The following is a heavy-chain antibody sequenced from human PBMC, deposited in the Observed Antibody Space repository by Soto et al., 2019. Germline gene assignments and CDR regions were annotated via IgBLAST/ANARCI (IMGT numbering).Heavy chain of an antibody. D-gene: IGHD2-8*01. V-gene: IGHV3-74*01. CDR1: GFTFSSYW. Sequence: EVPLVESGGGLVQPGGSLRLSCAASGFTFSSYWMHWVRQAPGKGLVWVSRINSDGSSTSYADSVKGRFTISRDNAKNTLYLQMNSLRAEDTAVYYCASQAQWYSGMDVWGQGTTVSVTS. CDR2: INSDGSST. CDR3: ASQAQWYSGMDV. J-gene: IGHJ6*02.